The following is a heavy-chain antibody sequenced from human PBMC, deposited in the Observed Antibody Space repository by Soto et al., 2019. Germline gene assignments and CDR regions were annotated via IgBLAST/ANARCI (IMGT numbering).Heavy chain of an antibody. V-gene: IGHV4-39*01. CDR3: ASGISGGSRSPGYMDV. Sequence: SETLSLTCTVSGGSISSSSYYWGWIRQPPGKGLEWIGSIYYSGSTYYNPSLKSRVTISVDTSKNQFSLKLSSVTAADTAVYYCASGISGGSRSPGYMDVWGKGTTVTVSS. D-gene: IGHD3-16*01. CDR2: IYYSGST. CDR1: GGSISSSSYY. J-gene: IGHJ6*04.